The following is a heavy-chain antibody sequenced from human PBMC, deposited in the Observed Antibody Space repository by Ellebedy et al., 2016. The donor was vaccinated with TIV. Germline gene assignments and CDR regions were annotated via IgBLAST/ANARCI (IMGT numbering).Heavy chain of an antibody. D-gene: IGHD2-15*01. CDR3: ARGVVATNWFDP. J-gene: IGHJ5*02. CDR2: ISSSSSYI. V-gene: IGHV3-21*01. CDR1: GFTFSSYS. Sequence: PGGSLRLSCAASGFTFSSYSMNWVRQAPGKGLEWVSSISSSSSYIYYADSVKGRFTISRDNAKNSLYLQMNSLRAEDTAVYYCARGVVATNWFDPWGQGTLVTVSS.